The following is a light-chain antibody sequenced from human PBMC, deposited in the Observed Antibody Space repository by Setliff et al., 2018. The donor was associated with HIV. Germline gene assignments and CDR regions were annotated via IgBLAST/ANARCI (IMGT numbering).Light chain of an antibody. Sequence: QSVLTQPASVSGSPGQSITISCTGTSSDVGAYDYVSWYQQHPGKAPKLMISDVSKRPSGVPDRFSGSKSGNTASLTISGLQAEDEADYYCCSFAGSYTWVFGGGTQLTVL. CDR2: DVS. V-gene: IGLV2-11*01. J-gene: IGLJ3*02. CDR1: SSDVGAYDY. CDR3: CSFAGSYTWV.